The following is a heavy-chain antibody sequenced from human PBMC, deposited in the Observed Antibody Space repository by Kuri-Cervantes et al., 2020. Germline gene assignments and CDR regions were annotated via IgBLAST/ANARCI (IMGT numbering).Heavy chain of an antibody. D-gene: IGHD3-16*01. Sequence: GSLRLSCNVSGGSISSYYWSWIRQPPGKGLEWIGEINHSGSTNYNPTLKSRVTISVDTSKNQFSLKLSSVTAADTAVYYCARGRGGGLFDWGQGTLVTVSS. V-gene: IGHV4-34*01. CDR2: INHSGST. CDR3: ARGRGGGLFD. CDR1: GGSISSYY. J-gene: IGHJ4*02.